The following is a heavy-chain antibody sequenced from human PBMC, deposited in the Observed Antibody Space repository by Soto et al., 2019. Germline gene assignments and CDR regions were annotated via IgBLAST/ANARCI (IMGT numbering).Heavy chain of an antibody. J-gene: IGHJ4*02. CDR3: ARDCSGGSCYPDH. CDR2: IWFDGSNK. V-gene: IGHV3-33*01. CDR1: GFTFSSYG. D-gene: IGHD2-15*01. Sequence: QVQLVESGGGVVQPGTSLRLSCAVSGFTFSSYGMHWVRQAPGKGLEWVAVIWFDGSNKFHADSVKGRFTISRDNSKSTLDLEMNSLRAEDTAVYYCARDCSGGSCYPDHWGQGTLVTVSS.